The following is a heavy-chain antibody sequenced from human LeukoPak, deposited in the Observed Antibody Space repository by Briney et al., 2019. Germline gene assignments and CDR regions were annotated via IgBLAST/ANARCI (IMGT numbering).Heavy chain of an antibody. CDR1: GFTFSSYA. V-gene: IGHV3-23*01. Sequence: GGSLRLSCAASGFTFSSYAMSWVRQAPGKGLEWVSGISGSGGTKYYADSVKGRFTISRDNSKNILYLQMNSMRAEDTAVYYCAKDRGGDFYDAFDIWGQGTLVTVSS. CDR3: AKDRGGDFYDAFDI. D-gene: IGHD2-21*01. J-gene: IGHJ3*02. CDR2: ISGSGGTK.